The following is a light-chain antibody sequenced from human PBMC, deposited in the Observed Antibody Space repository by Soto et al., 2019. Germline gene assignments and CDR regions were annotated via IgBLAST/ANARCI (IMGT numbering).Light chain of an antibody. J-gene: IGKJ3*01. CDR1: QGISNS. CDR3: HQYNNDPFT. Sequence: DIQMTQSPSSLSASVGDTITITCRASQGISNSLNWYQLKPGEAPKLLIYDASYLATGVPSRFSGRGSGTHFTFTVSSLQTEDIATYFCHQYNNDPFTFGPGTKVDLK. V-gene: IGKV1-33*01. CDR2: DAS.